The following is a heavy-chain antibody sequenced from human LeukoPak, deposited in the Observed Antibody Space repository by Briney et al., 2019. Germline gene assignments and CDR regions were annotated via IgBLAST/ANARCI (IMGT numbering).Heavy chain of an antibody. Sequence: ASVKVSCKASGYTFTSYGISWVRQAPGQGLEWMGWISAYNGNTNYAQKLQGRVTITTDTSTSTAYMELRSLRSDDTAVYYCASVIFGSHWFDTWGQGTLVTVSS. CDR1: GYTFTSYG. CDR3: ASVIFGSHWFDT. J-gene: IGHJ5*02. V-gene: IGHV1-18*01. CDR2: ISAYNGNT. D-gene: IGHD3/OR15-3a*01.